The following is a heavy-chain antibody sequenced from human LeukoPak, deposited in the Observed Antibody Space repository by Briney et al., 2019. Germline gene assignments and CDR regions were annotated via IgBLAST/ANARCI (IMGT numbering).Heavy chain of an antibody. CDR1: GGSISSYY. CDR2: IYYSGST. V-gene: IGHV4-59*08. CDR3: ARTTIFGVVIRFDY. D-gene: IGHD3-3*01. Sequence: SETLSLTCTVSGGSISSYYWSWIRQPPGKGLEWIGYIYYSGSTNYNPSLKSRVTISVGTSKNQFSLKLSSVTAADTAVYYCARTTIFGVVIRFDYWGQGTLVTVSS. J-gene: IGHJ4*02.